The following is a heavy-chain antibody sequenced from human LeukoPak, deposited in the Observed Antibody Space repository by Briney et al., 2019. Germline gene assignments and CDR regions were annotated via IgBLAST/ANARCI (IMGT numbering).Heavy chain of an antibody. Sequence: TSETLSLTCAVYGGSFSGYYRSWIRQPPGKGLEWIGEINHSGSSNYNPSLKSRVTISVDTSKNQFSLKLSSVTAADTAVYYCEFRDYGDYVADYWGQGTLVTVSS. CDR2: INHSGSS. D-gene: IGHD4-17*01. V-gene: IGHV4-34*01. CDR3: EFRDYGDYVADY. J-gene: IGHJ4*02. CDR1: GGSFSGYY.